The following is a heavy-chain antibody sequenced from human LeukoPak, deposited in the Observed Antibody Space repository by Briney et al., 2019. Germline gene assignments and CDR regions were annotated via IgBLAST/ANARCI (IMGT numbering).Heavy chain of an antibody. D-gene: IGHD2-15*01. V-gene: IGHV3-48*03. CDR3: ARALGFAATFDY. CDR2: ISSSGSTI. J-gene: IGHJ4*02. CDR1: GFTFSSYE. Sequence: GGSLRLSCAASGFTFSSYEMNWVRQAPGKGLEWVSYISSSGSTIYYADSVKGRFTISRDNAKNSLYLQMNSLRAEDTAVYYCARALGFAATFDYWGQGTLVTVSS.